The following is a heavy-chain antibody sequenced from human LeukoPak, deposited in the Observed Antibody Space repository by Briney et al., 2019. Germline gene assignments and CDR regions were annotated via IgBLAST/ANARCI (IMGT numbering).Heavy chain of an antibody. J-gene: IGHJ4*02. CDR1: GFTFSSYG. D-gene: IGHD4-17*01. Sequence: PGRSLRLSCAASGFTFSSYGMHWVRQAPGKGLEWVALIWYDGSIKYYEDSVKGRFTISRDNSKNTPYLQMNSLRAEDTAVYYCARDQADGDYYFDYWGQGTLVTVSS. CDR3: ARDQADGDYYFDY. CDR2: IWYDGSIK. V-gene: IGHV3-33*01.